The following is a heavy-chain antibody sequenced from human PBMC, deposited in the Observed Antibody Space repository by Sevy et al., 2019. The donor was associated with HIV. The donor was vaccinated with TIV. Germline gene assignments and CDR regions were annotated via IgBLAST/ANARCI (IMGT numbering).Heavy chain of an antibody. Sequence: ASVKVSCKASGYTFTSYDINWVRQATGEGLEWMGWMNPNSGNTGYAQKFQGRVTMTRNTSISTAYMELSSLRSEDTAVYYCARDGYNGDYFDYWGQGTLVTVSS. CDR1: GYTFTSYD. J-gene: IGHJ4*02. CDR2: MNPNSGNT. V-gene: IGHV1-8*01. CDR3: ARDGYNGDYFDY. D-gene: IGHD5-12*01.